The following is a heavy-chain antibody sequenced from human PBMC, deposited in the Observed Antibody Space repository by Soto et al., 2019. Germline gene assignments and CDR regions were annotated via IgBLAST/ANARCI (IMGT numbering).Heavy chain of an antibody. D-gene: IGHD6-13*01. CDR1: GYTFTSYY. CDR2: INPSGGST. CDR3: ARDLHIAAAGTKWFDP. Sequence: GASVKVSCKSSGYTFTSYYIHWVRQAPGQGLEWMGIINPSGGSTSYAQKFQGRVTMTRDTSTSTVYMELSSLRSEDTAVYYCARDLHIAAAGTKWFDPWGQGTLVTVSS. J-gene: IGHJ5*02. V-gene: IGHV1-46*01.